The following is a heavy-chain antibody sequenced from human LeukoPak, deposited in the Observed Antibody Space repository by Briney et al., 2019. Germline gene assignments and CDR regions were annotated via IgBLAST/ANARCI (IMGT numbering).Heavy chain of an antibody. CDR3: AKDRGRLGELSSY. D-gene: IGHD3-16*02. Sequence: GGSLRLSCVASGFTFSSYGMHWVSQAPGKGLEWVAVISYDGSNKYYADSVKGRFTISRDNSKNTLYLQMNSLRAEDTAVYYCAKDRGRLGELSSYWGQGTLVTVSS. CDR2: ISYDGSNK. V-gene: IGHV3-30*18. CDR1: GFTFSSYG. J-gene: IGHJ4*02.